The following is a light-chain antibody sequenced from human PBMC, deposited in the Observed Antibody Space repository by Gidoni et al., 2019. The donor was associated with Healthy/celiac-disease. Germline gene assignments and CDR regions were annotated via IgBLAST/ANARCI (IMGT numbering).Light chain of an antibody. Sequence: SSELTQYPAVSVALGQTVRITCQGDSLRSYYASWYQQKPGQAPVLVIYDKNNRPSGIPDRFSGSRSGNTASLTITGAQAEDKADYYCNSRDTSGNHYVFGTGTKVTVL. CDR1: SLRSYY. V-gene: IGLV3-19*01. CDR3: NSRDTSGNHYV. CDR2: DKN. J-gene: IGLJ1*01.